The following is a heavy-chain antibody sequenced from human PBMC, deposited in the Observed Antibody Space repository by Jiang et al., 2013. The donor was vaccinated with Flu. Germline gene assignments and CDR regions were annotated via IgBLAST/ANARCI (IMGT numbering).Heavy chain of an antibody. D-gene: IGHD5-12*01. CDR2: ISYDGSNK. J-gene: IGHJ4*02. Sequence: VQLLESGGGVVQPGRSLRLSCAASGFTFSTHAMHWVRQAPGKGLEWVAVISYDGSNKYYADSVRGRFTISRDNSKNTLYLQMNSLRAEDTAVYYCARDSGYDPSFLPGPYWGQGTLVTASS. CDR3: ARDSGYDPSFLPGPY. CDR1: GFTFSTHA. V-gene: IGHV3-30*04.